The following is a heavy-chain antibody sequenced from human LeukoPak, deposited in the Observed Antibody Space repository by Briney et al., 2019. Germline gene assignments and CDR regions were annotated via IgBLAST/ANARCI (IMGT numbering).Heavy chain of an antibody. CDR3: AKDWSYGGNSWKYFGS. CDR1: GFTFDDYA. J-gene: IGHJ4*02. Sequence: GGSLRLPCAASGFTFDDYAMHGSGQPQGKGLDGVHVFSWGSDSVDYADSVKGRFTISRDNAKNSLYLQMNSLRADDTALYYCAKDWSYGGNSWKYFGSWGQGILVTVSS. D-gene: IGHD4-23*01. V-gene: IGHV3-9*01. CDR2: FSWGSDSV.